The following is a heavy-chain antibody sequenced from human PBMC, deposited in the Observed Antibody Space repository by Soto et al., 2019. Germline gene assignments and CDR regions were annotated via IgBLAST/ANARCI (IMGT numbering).Heavy chain of an antibody. Sequence: GGSLRLSCAASGFTLSSYAMSWVRQAPGEGLGWVSAISVSGWSTXXADSVKGRXTISRYNSKNAXYLQMXSLRAGDPAVYYCAKGGSSSGFDYWGQGSLVTVSS. CDR2: ISVSGWST. CDR1: GFTLSSYA. CDR3: AKGGSSSGFDY. J-gene: IGHJ4*02. V-gene: IGHV3-23*01. D-gene: IGHD6-6*01.